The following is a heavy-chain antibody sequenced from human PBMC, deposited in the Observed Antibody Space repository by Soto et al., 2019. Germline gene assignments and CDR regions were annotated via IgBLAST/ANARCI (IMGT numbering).Heavy chain of an antibody. Sequence: PSETLSLTCTVSGGSISSSSYYWGWIRQPPGKGLEWIGSIYYSGSTYYNPSLKSRVTISVDTSKNQFSLKLSSVTAADTAVYYCAIILGYYYGMDVWGQGTTVTVSS. CDR2: IYYSGST. J-gene: IGHJ6*02. V-gene: IGHV4-39*01. D-gene: IGHD3-9*01. CDR1: GGSISSSSYY. CDR3: AIILGYYYGMDV.